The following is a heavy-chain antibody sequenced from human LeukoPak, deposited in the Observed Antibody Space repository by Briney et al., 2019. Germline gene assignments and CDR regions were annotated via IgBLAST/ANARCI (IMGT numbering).Heavy chain of an antibody. CDR3: IRDFRSADL. Sequence: GGSLRLSCVASGFTSSNYWMHWVRQPPGKGLVWVSRIYVDGRTTNYADSVKGRFTISRDNAKNTVYLEMNSLSVGDTATYYCIRDFRSADLWGQGTLVTVTS. CDR2: IYVDGRTT. J-gene: IGHJ5*02. V-gene: IGHV3-74*01. CDR1: GFTSSNYW.